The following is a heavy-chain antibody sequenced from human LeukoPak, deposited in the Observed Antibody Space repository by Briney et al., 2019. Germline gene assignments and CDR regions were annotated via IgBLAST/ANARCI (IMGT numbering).Heavy chain of an antibody. CDR2: INPNSGGT. V-gene: IGHV1-2*02. D-gene: IGHD6-13*01. CDR3: ASKIAAAGIDY. Sequence: GWINPNSGGTNYAQKFQGRVTMTRDTSISTAYMELSRLRSDDTAVYYCASKIAAAGIDYWGQGTLVTVSS. J-gene: IGHJ4*02.